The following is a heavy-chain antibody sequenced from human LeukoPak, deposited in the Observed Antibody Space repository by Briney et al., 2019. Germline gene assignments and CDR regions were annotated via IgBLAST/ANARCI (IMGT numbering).Heavy chain of an antibody. CDR3: ARVRGMIPI. CDR2: IYYSGST. J-gene: IGHJ3*02. D-gene: IGHD3-22*01. CDR1: NGSISDDY. V-gene: IGHV4-59*01. Sequence: SETLSLTCIISNGSISDDYWSWIRQPPGKGLEWIGYIYYSGSTNYNPSLKSRVTISVDTSKNQSSLKLSSVTAADTAVYYCARVRGMIPIWGQGTMVTVSS.